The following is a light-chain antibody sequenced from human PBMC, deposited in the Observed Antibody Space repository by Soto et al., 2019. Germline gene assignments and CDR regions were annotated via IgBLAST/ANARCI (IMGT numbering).Light chain of an antibody. J-gene: IGKJ4*01. Sequence: VLTQSPRTLSLSPGERATLSCRASQNVNNNFVAWYQQKPGQAPSLLIYGVSDRATGVPDRFSGSGSGTDFTLTISRLEPEDFAVYYCQQRSNWLTFGGGTKVEIK. CDR2: GVS. CDR1: QNVNNNF. V-gene: IGKV3D-20*02. CDR3: QQRSNWLT.